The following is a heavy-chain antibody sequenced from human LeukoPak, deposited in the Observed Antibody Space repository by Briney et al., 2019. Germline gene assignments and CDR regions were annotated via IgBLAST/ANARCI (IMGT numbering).Heavy chain of an antibody. Sequence: PGGSLRLSCAASGLTFSSYAMHWVRQAPGKGLEWVAVISYDGSNKYYADSVKGRFTISRDNSKNTLYLQMNSLRAEDTAVYYCARDIVMNGYYYYYGMDVWGQGTTVTVSS. J-gene: IGHJ6*02. CDR2: ISYDGSNK. V-gene: IGHV3-30*04. D-gene: IGHD1-26*01. CDR3: ARDIVMNGYYYYYGMDV. CDR1: GLTFSSYA.